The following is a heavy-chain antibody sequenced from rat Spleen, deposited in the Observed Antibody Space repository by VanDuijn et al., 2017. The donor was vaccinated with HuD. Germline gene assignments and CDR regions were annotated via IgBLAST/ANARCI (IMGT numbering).Heavy chain of an antibody. Sequence: EVQLVESGGGLVQPGRSLKLSCVASGFTFHNYWMTWIRQAPGKGLEWVASITNTGGSTYYPDSVKGRFTISRDNAKSTLYLQMNSLRSEDTATYYWTRAQCYYDGTYYYFWYFDFWGPGTMVTVSS. CDR2: ITNTGGST. J-gene: IGHJ1*01. CDR3: TRAQCYYDGTYYYFWYFDF. D-gene: IGHD1-12*02. V-gene: IGHV5-31*01. CDR1: GFTFHNYW.